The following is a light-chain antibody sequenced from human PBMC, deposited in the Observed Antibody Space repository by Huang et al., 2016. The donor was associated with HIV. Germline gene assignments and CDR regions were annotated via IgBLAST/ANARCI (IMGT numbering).Light chain of an antibody. CDR2: DAS. CDR1: QSVSSK. V-gene: IGKV3-15*01. CDR3: QQYTNWPPYT. Sequence: EIVMTQSPATLSVSPGERATLSCRASQSVSSKLAWYQQKPGQAPRLLIYDASSRATGIPASFSGSGSGTEFTLTISTLQSEDFATYYCQQYTNWPPYTFGQGTKLEIK. J-gene: IGKJ2*01.